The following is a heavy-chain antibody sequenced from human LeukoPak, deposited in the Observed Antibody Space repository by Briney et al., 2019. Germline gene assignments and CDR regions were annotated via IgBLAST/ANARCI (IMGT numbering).Heavy chain of an antibody. Sequence: GGSLRLSCAASGFTFSTYTMNWVRQAPGKGLEWVSSISSRSSYIYYADSVKGRFTISRDNAKNSLYLQMNSLRAEDTAVYYCARGHYYGMDVWGKGTTVTISS. V-gene: IGHV3-21*01. D-gene: IGHD3-10*01. CDR3: ARGHYYGMDV. CDR1: GFTFSTYT. CDR2: ISSRSSYI. J-gene: IGHJ6*04.